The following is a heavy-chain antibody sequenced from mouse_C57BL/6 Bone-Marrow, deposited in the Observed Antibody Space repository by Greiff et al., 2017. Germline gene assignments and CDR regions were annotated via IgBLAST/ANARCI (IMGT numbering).Heavy chain of an antibody. CDR2: ISSGSSTI. V-gene: IGHV5-17*01. Sequence: EVQLQESGGGLVKPGGSLKLSCAASGFTFSDYGMHWVRQAPGKGLEWVAYISSGSSTIYYADTVKGRFTISRDNAKNTLFLQMTSLRSENTAMYYCARGYGRGDFDYWGQGTTLTVSS. D-gene: IGHD1-1*01. CDR1: GFTFSDYG. CDR3: ARGYGRGDFDY. J-gene: IGHJ2*01.